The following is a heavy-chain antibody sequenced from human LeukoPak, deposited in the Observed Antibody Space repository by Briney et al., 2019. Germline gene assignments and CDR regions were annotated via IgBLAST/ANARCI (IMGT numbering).Heavy chain of an antibody. V-gene: IGHV4-39*01. CDR2: IYYSGST. J-gene: IGHJ4*02. Sequence: SETLSLTCTVSGGSISSSGYYWGWIRQPPGKGLEWIGSIYYSGSTYYNPSLKSRVTISVDTSKNQFSLKLSSVTAADTAVYYCARLTGGIFDYWGQGTLVTVSS. CDR1: GGSISSSGYY. D-gene: IGHD2-8*02. CDR3: ARLTGGIFDY.